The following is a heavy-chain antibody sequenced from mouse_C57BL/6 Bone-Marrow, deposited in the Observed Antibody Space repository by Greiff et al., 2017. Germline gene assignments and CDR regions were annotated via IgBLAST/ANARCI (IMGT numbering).Heavy chain of an antibody. Sequence: EVKLMESGGDLVKPGGSLKLSCAASGFTFSSYGMSWVRQTPDKRLEWVATISSGGSYTYYPDSVKGRFTISRDNAKNTLYLQMSSLKSEDTAMYYCARLGRFAYWGKGTLVTVSA. CDR1: GFTFSSYG. D-gene: IGHD4-1*01. CDR2: ISSGGSYT. V-gene: IGHV5-6*01. CDR3: ARLGRFAY. J-gene: IGHJ3*01.